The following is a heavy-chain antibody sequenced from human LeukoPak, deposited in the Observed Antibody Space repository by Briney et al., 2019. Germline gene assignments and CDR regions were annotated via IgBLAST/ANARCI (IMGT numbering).Heavy chain of an antibody. CDR1: GFTFSSYA. J-gene: IGHJ3*02. CDR2: ISGSGGST. V-gene: IGHV3-23*01. Sequence: GGSLRLSCAASGFTFSSYAMSWVRQAPGKGLEWVSAISGSGGSTYYADSVKGRFTISRDNSKNTLYLQMNSLRAEDTAVYYRAKITVVTPGAFDIWGQGTMVTVSS. D-gene: IGHD2-21*02. CDR3: AKITVVTPGAFDI.